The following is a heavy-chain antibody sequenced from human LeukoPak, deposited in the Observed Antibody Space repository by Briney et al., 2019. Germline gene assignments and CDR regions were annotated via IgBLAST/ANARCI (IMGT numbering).Heavy chain of an antibody. Sequence: GGSLRLSCEGSGFSLSAYNMNWVRQAPGKGLESVSYISSSSATIFYADSVKGRFTISRDNAKNSLYLQMNNLRVEDTAVYFCAKISGSRFGVVVIRDVDYWGQGALVTVSS. CDR3: AKISGSRFGVVVIRDVDY. CDR1: GFSLSAYN. V-gene: IGHV3-48*01. CDR2: ISSSSATI. D-gene: IGHD3-3*01. J-gene: IGHJ4*02.